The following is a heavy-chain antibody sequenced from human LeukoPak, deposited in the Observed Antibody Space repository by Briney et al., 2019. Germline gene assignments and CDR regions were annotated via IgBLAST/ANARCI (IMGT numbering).Heavy chain of an antibody. CDR3: ARNPRVVVPAAMPPYSSSCFDY. V-gene: IGHV4-39*07. CDR1: GGSISSSSYY. Sequence: SETLSLTCTVSGGSISSSSYYWGWIRQPPGKGLEWIGSIYYSGSTYYNPSLKRRVTISVDTSKNQFSLKLSSVPAADTAVYYCARNPRVVVPAAMPPYSSSCFDYWGQGTLVTVSS. D-gene: IGHD2-2*01. CDR2: IYYSGST. J-gene: IGHJ4*02.